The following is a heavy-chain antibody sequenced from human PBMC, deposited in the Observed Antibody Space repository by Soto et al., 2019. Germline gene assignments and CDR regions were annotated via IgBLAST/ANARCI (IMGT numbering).Heavy chain of an antibody. CDR3: ARDASYYSLWSGYYPSRNGMDV. V-gene: IGHV3-33*01. D-gene: IGHD3-3*01. CDR2: IWYDGSKK. J-gene: IGHJ6*02. CDR1: GFTFSSFG. Sequence: QVQVVESGGGVVQPGRSLRLYCAASGFTFSSFGMHWVRQAPGKGLEWVSLIWYDGSKKSYGDSVKGRFTISRDNSRNTVYLQMNSLRADDTAGYYCARDASYYSLWSGYYPSRNGMDVWGQGTTVTVSS.